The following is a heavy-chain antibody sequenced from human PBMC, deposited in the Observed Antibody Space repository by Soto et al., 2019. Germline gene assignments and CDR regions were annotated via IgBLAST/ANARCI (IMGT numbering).Heavy chain of an antibody. D-gene: IGHD3-3*01. CDR1: GYTFTSYD. J-gene: IGHJ6*03. Sequence: GASVKVSCKASGYTFTSYDINWVRQATGQGLEWMGWMNPNSGNTGYAQKFQGRVTMTRNTSISTAYMELSSLRSEDTAVYYCARGLYYDFWSSLKWDYYYYYMGVWGKGTTVTVSS. CDR3: ARGLYYDFWSSLKWDYYYYYMGV. V-gene: IGHV1-8*01. CDR2: MNPNSGNT.